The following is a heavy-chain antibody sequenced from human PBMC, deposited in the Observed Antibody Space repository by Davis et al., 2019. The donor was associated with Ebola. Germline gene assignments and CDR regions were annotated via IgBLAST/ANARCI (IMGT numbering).Heavy chain of an antibody. Sequence: GESLKISCAASGFTFSSYSMNWVRQAPGTGLEWVSSISSSSSYIYYADSVKGRFTISRDNAKNSLYLQMNSLRAEDTAVYYCARSNDYIWGSYRFGDAFDIWGQGTMVTVSS. CDR1: GFTFSSYS. V-gene: IGHV3-21*01. CDR3: ARSNDYIWGSYRFGDAFDI. J-gene: IGHJ3*02. D-gene: IGHD3-16*02. CDR2: ISSSSSYI.